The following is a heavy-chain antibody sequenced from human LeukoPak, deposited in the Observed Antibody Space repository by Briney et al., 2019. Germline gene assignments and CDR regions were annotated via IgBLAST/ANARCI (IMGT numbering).Heavy chain of an antibody. V-gene: IGHV3-11*01. CDR1: GFTFSDYY. CDR3: ASGEEWRDYDILTGYYGADL. J-gene: IGHJ4*02. Sequence: PGGSLRLSCAASGFTFSDYYMSWIRQAPGKGLEWVSYISSSGSTIYYADSVKGRFTISRDNAKNSLYLQMNSLRAEDTAVYYCASGEEWRDYDILTGYYGADLWGQGTLVTVSS. CDR2: ISSSGSTI. D-gene: IGHD3-9*01.